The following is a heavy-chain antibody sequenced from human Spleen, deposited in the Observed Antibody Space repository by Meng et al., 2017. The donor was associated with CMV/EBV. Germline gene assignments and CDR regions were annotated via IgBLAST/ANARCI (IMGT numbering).Heavy chain of an antibody. CDR3: ARNRDYTNYRNYYGMDV. D-gene: IGHD4-11*01. V-gene: IGHV3-21*01. CDR2: ISSSSTYI. J-gene: IGHJ6*02. CDR1: GFTFGDHA. Sequence: GESLKISCTASGFTFGDHAITWVRQAPGKGLEWVSSISSSSTYIYYADSVKGRFTISRDNAKNSLSLQMNSLRAEDTAVYYCARNRDYTNYRNYYGMDVWGQGTTVTVSS.